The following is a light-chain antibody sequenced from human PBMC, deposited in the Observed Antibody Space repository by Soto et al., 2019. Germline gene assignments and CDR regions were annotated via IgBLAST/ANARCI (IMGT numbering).Light chain of an antibody. Sequence: QSVLTQPASVSGSPGQSIAISCPGTSSDVGGYSYVSWYQQQPGKAPKLVISDVSNRPSGASDRFSGSKSGNTASLTISGLQTEDEADYYCASYTTSSTYVFGTGTKVTVL. V-gene: IGLV2-14*01. J-gene: IGLJ1*01. CDR1: SSDVGGYSY. CDR2: DVS. CDR3: ASYTTSSTYV.